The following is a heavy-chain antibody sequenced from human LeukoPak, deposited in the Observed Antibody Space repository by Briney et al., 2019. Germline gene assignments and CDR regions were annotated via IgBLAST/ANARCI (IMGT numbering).Heavy chain of an antibody. CDR3: AKRANDYGGMRGAFDI. Sequence: GGSLRLSCAASGFTFNNYAMNWFRQVPGQGLEWVSALSGDNTRTYYADSVKGRFTISRDNSNNTLFLHMNSLRVEDTAIYYCAKRANDYGGMRGAFDIWGQGTMVTVSS. CDR2: LSGDNTRT. D-gene: IGHD4-23*01. CDR1: GFTFNNYA. J-gene: IGHJ3*02. V-gene: IGHV3-23*01.